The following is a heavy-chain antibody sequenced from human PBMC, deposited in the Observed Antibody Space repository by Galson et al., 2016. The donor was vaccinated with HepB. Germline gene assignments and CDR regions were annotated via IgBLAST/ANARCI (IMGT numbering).Heavy chain of an antibody. Sequence: SLRLSCAASGFIFSSYAMTWVRQAPGKGLVWVSRINTDGSSTSYADSVKGRFTISRDNAKNTLYLQMNSLRAEDTAVYYCARGGSRPIDYWGQGTLVTVSS. V-gene: IGHV3-74*01. CDR2: INTDGSST. CDR3: ARGGSRPIDY. D-gene: IGHD1-26*01. CDR1: GFIFSSYA. J-gene: IGHJ4*02.